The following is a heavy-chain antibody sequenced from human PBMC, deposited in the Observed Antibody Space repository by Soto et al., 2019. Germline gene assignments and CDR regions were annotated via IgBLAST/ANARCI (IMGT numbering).Heavy chain of an antibody. V-gene: IGHV4-30-4*01. CDR1: GGSISSGDYY. J-gene: IGHJ1*01. Sequence: QVQLQESGPGLVKPSQTLSLTCTVSGGSISSGDYYWSWIRQPPGKGLEWIGYIYYSGSTYYNPSLKSRVTXXVXTXXNQFSLKLSSVTAADTAVYYCARARPDSSGYYVQHWGQGTLVTVSS. CDR2: IYYSGST. D-gene: IGHD3-22*01. CDR3: ARARPDSSGYYVQH.